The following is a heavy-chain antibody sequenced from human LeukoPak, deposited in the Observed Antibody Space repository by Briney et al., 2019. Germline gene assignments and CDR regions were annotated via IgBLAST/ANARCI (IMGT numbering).Heavy chain of an antibody. D-gene: IGHD6-13*01. J-gene: IGHJ4*02. CDR1: GFTFSSYS. Sequence: GGSLRLSCAASGFTFSSYSMNWVRQAPGKGLEWVSSISSSSSYIYYADSVKGRFTISRDNAKNSLYLQMNSLRAEDTAVYYCARDSPRSNWYVWDYWGQGTLVTVSS. V-gene: IGHV3-21*01. CDR2: ISSSSSYI. CDR3: ARDSPRSNWYVWDY.